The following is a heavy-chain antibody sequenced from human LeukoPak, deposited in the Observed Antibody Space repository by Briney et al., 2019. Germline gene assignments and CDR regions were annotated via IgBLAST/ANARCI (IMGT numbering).Heavy chain of an antibody. D-gene: IGHD3-10*01. CDR2: IYHSGST. V-gene: IGHV4-38-2*02. Sequence: PSETLSLTCTVSGYSISSGYYWGWIRQPPGKGLEWIGSIYHSGSTYYNPSLKSRVTISVDTSKNQFSLKLSSVTAADTAVYYCAITMVIGSDYWGQGTLVTVSS. CDR1: GYSISSGYY. CDR3: AITMVIGSDY. J-gene: IGHJ4*02.